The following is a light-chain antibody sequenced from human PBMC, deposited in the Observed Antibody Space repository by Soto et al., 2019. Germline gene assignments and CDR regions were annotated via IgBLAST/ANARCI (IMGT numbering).Light chain of an antibody. CDR3: CSYAGSFSYV. J-gene: IGLJ1*01. CDR1: SSDVGGYNY. V-gene: IGLV2-11*01. Sequence: QSALTQPRSVSGSPGQSVTISCTGTSSDVGGYNYVSWYQQHPDKAPKVMVYDVSKRPSGVPDRFFGSKSGNTASLTISGLQAEDEADYCCCSYAGSFSYVFGTGTKVTV. CDR2: DVS.